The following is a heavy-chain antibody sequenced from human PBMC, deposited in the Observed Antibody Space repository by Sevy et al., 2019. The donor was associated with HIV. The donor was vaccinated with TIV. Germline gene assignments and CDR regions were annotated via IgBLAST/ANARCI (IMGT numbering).Heavy chain of an antibody. D-gene: IGHD3-10*01. CDR3: AKGPPVLLWFGELYYFDY. V-gene: IGHV3-23*01. J-gene: IGHJ4*02. Sequence: GGSLRLFCAASGFTFSSYAMSWVRQAPGKGLEWVSAISGSGGSTYYADSVKGRFTISRDNSKNTLYLQMNSLRAEDTAVYYCAKGPPVLLWFGELYYFDYWGQGTLVTVSS. CDR1: GFTFSSYA. CDR2: ISGSGGST.